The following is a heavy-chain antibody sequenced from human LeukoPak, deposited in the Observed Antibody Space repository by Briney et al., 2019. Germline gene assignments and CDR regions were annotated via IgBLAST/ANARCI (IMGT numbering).Heavy chain of an antibody. D-gene: IGHD3-10*01. CDR1: GFTFSSYG. CDR2: IWYDGSNK. V-gene: IGHV3-33*01. CDR3: ARDRAMVRGVTLDY. Sequence: GGSLRLSCAPSGFTFSSYGMHWVRQAPGKGLEWVAVIWYDGSNKYYADSVKGRFTISRDNSKNTLYLQMNSLRAEDTAVYYCARDRAMVRGVTLDYWGQGTLVTVSS. J-gene: IGHJ4*02.